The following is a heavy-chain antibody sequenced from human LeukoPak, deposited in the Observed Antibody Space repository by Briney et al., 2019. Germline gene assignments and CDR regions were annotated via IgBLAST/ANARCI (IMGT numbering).Heavy chain of an antibody. V-gene: IGHV3-53*01. D-gene: IGHD2-15*01. CDR3: ARVRMDLYMDV. Sequence: PGGSLRLSRAASGFTVSSNYMSWVRQAPGKGLEWVSVIYSGGSTYYADSVKGRFTISRDNSKNTLYLQMNSLRAEDTAVYYCARVRMDLYMDVWGKGTTVTVSS. CDR1: GFTVSSNY. CDR2: IYSGGST. J-gene: IGHJ6*03.